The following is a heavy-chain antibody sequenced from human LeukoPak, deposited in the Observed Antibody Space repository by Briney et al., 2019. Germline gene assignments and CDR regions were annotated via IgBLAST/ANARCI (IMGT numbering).Heavy chain of an antibody. J-gene: IGHJ4*02. CDR1: GYTFTGSY. CDR3: ARGLSPHFFFGSGTYYYFDF. CDR2: INPNSGGT. D-gene: IGHD3-10*01. V-gene: IGHV1-2*02. Sequence: ASVKVSCKASGYTFTGSYMHWVRQAPGQGREWMGWINPNSGGTNYAQKFQGRVTMTRDTSISTAYMELSSLTSDDTAVYYCARGLSPHFFFGSGTYYYFDFWGQGSLVTVSS.